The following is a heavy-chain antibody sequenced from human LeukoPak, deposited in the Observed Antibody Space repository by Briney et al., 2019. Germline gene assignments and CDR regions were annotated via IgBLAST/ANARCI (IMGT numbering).Heavy chain of an antibody. J-gene: IGHJ5*02. V-gene: IGHV4-34*01. CDR3: ARVAAYSSPWFDP. Sequence: PSETLSLTCAVYGGSFSCYYWSWIRQPPGKGLEWIGEINHSGSTNYNPSLKSRVTISVDTSKNQFSLKLSSVTAADTAVYYCARVAAYSSPWFDPWGQGTLVTVSS. D-gene: IGHD6-13*01. CDR2: INHSGST. CDR1: GGSFSCYY.